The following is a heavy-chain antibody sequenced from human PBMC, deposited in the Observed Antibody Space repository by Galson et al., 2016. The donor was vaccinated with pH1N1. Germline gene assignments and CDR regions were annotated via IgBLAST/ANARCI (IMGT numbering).Heavy chain of an antibody. Sequence: SLRLSCAASGFTFRNHVMSWVRQAPGKGPEWVSVITASGDATFYGHSVKGRFTLSRDNSRSTVSLQMNSLRADDTAVYYCVTRRPTTTPGVIDYWGHGTLVTVS. J-gene: IGHJ4*01. D-gene: IGHD1-1*01. CDR3: VTRRPTTTPGVIDY. CDR2: ITASGDAT. V-gene: IGHV3-23*01. CDR1: GFTFRNHV.